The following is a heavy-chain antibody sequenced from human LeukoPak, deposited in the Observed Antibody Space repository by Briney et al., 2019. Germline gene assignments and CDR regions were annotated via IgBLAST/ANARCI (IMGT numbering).Heavy chain of an antibody. CDR3: AKDAVGHSSWTFDY. CDR2: ISGSGGST. J-gene: IGHJ4*02. Sequence: GRSLRLSCAASGFTFSSYAMSWVRQAPGKGLEWVSAISGSGGSTYYADSVKGRFTISRDNSKNTLYLQMNSLRAEDTAAYYCAKDAVGHSSWTFDYWGQGTLVTVSS. D-gene: IGHD6-13*01. V-gene: IGHV3-23*01. CDR1: GFTFSSYA.